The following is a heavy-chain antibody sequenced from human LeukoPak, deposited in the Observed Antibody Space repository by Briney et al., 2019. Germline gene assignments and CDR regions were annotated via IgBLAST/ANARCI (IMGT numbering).Heavy chain of an antibody. D-gene: IGHD4-17*01. CDR2: IKQDGSEK. CDR1: GFNLGSHW. Sequence: GGSLRLSCAASGFNLGSHWMTWVRQAPGKGLEWVANIKQDGSEKYYVDSVKGRFTISRDNAKNSLYLQMNSLRVEDTAVYYCARLRVRPSQMTTVSTFDNWGQGTLVTVSS. J-gene: IGHJ4*02. V-gene: IGHV3-7*01. CDR3: ARLRVRPSQMTTVSTFDN.